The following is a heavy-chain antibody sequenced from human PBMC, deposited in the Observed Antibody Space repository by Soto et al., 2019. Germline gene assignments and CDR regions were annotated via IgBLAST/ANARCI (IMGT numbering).Heavy chain of an antibody. V-gene: IGHV3-23*01. D-gene: IGHD2-15*01. CDR2: ISGSGGST. CDR1: GFTFSSYA. J-gene: IGHJ4*02. CDR3: AKITGVVVAAMYPIFDY. Sequence: PGGSLRLSCAASGFTFSSYAMSWVRQAPGKGLEWVSAISGSGGSTYYADSVKGRFTISRDNSKNTLYLQMNSLRAEDTAVYYCAKITGVVVAAMYPIFDYWGQGTLVTVSS.